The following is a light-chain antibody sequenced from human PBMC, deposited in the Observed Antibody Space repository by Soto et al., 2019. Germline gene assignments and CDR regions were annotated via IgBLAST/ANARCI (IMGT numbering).Light chain of an antibody. J-gene: IGKJ1*01. V-gene: IGKV3-20*01. CDR2: GAS. CDR3: QQYGNSPRT. Sequence: DIVLTQSPGTLSLSPGERATLSCRASQSVGSSYLAWYQQKPGQAPSLLMYGASSRATGIPDRFSGSGSGTDLTLTISRLEPEDFAVYYCQQYGNSPRTFGHGTKV. CDR1: QSVGSSY.